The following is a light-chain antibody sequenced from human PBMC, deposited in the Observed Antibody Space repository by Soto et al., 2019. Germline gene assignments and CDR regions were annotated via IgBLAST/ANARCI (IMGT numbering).Light chain of an antibody. Sequence: QSVLAQPASVSGSPGQSITISCTGTSSDVGTYNYVSWYQQHPGKAPKLMIYEVNNRPSGVSNRFSGSKSGNTASLTISGLQAEDEADYYCCSYTSSSTSVFGTGTKVTVL. CDR1: SSDVGTYNY. V-gene: IGLV2-14*01. J-gene: IGLJ1*01. CDR3: CSYTSSSTSV. CDR2: EVN.